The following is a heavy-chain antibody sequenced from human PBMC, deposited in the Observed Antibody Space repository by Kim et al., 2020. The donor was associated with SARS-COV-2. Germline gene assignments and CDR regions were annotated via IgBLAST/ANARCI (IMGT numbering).Heavy chain of an antibody. Sequence: TNYNPTLQSRVTISVDTSKNQFSLKLSSVTAADTAVYYCASIDEATLIDYWGQGTLVTVSS. CDR3: ASIDEATLIDY. V-gene: IGHV4-34*01. D-gene: IGHD5-12*01. CDR2: T. J-gene: IGHJ4*02.